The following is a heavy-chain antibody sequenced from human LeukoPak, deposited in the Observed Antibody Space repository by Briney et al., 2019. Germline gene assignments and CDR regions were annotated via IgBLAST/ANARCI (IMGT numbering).Heavy chain of an antibody. CDR3: ERAGTTPAAIEGDAFDI. V-gene: IGHV4-61*02. Sequence: PSQTLSLTCTVSGGSISSGSYYWSWIRQPAGKGLEWIGRIYTSGSTNYNPSLKSRVTISVDTSKNQFPLKLSSVTAADTAVYYCERAGTTPAAIEGDAFDIWGQGTMVTVSS. D-gene: IGHD2-2*02. J-gene: IGHJ3*02. CDR1: GGSISSGSYY. CDR2: IYTSGST.